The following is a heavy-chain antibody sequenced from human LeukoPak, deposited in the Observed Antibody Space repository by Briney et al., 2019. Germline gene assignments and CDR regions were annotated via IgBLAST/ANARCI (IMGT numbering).Heavy chain of an antibody. CDR2: MNPNSGNT. V-gene: IGHV1-8*01. CDR3: ARGLGYCSSTTRPCGYYYMDV. CDR1: GYTFTSYD. Sequence: ASVKVSCKASGYTFTSYDINWVRQATGQGLEWMGWMNPNSGNTGYAQKFQGRVTMTRNTSISTAYMELSSLRSEDTAVYYCARGLGYCSSTTRPCGYYYMDVWGKGTTVTVSS. D-gene: IGHD2-2*01. J-gene: IGHJ6*03.